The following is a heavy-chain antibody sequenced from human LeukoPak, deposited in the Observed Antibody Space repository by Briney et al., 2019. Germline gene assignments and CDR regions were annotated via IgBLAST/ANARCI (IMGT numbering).Heavy chain of an antibody. J-gene: IGHJ4*02. CDR1: GFIFSSYW. Sequence: GGSLRLSCAASGFIFSSYWMNWVRQAPGKGLEWVANINQDGSEKNYVDSVKGRFTIFRDNAKNSLYLQMNSLRAEDTAVYYCARYPSGYDRGFDYWGQGTLVTVSS. V-gene: IGHV3-7*04. CDR2: INQDGSEK. CDR3: ARYPSGYDRGFDY. D-gene: IGHD5-12*01.